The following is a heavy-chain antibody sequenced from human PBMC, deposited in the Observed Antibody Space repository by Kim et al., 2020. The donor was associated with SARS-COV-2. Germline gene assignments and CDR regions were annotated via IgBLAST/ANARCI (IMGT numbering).Heavy chain of an antibody. V-gene: IGHV4-34*01. D-gene: IGHD2-2*01. CDR3: ARGDIVVVPAAYYYYYYGMDV. Sequence: SETLSLTCAVYGGSFSGYYWSWIRQPPGKGLEWIGEINHSGSTNYNPSLKSRVTISVDTSKNQFSLKLSSVTAADTAVYYCARGDIVVVPAAYYYYYYGMDVWGQGTTVTVSS. J-gene: IGHJ6*02. CDR2: INHSGST. CDR1: GGSFSGYY.